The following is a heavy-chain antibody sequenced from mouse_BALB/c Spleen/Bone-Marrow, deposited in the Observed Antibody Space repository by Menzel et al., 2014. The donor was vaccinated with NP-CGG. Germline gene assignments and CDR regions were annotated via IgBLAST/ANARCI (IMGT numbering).Heavy chain of an antibody. V-gene: IGHV5-6-2*01. CDR2: TNRSGGST. D-gene: IGHD1-1*01. Sequence: EVHLVESGGGSVKLGGSLKLSCAASGFTFSNYYMSWVRQTPEKRLELVAATNRSGGSTYYPDTVKGRFTISRDDAKNTLYLQMSSQKAEDTALYYCARHGSSYAMDYWGQGTSVTVSS. CDR1: GFTFSNYY. CDR3: ARHGSSYAMDY. J-gene: IGHJ4*01.